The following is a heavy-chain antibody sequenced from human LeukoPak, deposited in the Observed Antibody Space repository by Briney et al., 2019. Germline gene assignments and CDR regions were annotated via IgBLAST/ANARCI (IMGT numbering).Heavy chain of an antibody. CDR2: INAGNGNT. Sequence: ASVKVSCKASGYTFTSYAMHWVRQAPGQRLEWMGWINAGNGNTKYSQKFQGRVTITRDTYASTAYMELSSLRSEDTAVYYCARDRDVVVVAALDYWGQGTLVTVSS. CDR3: ARDRDVVVVAALDY. V-gene: IGHV1-3*01. J-gene: IGHJ4*02. CDR1: GYTFTSYA. D-gene: IGHD2-15*01.